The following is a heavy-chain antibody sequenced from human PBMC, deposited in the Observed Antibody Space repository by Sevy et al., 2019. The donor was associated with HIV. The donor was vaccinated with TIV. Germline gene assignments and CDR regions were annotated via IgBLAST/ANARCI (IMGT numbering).Heavy chain of an antibody. Sequence: GGSLRLSCAASGFTFSDYYMSWIRQAPGKGLEWVSYISSSGSYTNYADSVKGRFTISRDNAKNSLYLQMNSLRAEDTAVYYCARAVVVVAAAPVNWFDPWGQGTLVTVSS. D-gene: IGHD2-15*01. J-gene: IGHJ5*02. V-gene: IGHV3-11*06. CDR1: GFTFSDYY. CDR3: ARAVVVVAAAPVNWFDP. CDR2: ISSSGSYT.